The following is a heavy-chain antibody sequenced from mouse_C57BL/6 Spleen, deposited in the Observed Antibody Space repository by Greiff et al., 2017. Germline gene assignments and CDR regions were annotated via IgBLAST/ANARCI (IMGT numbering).Heavy chain of an antibody. D-gene: IGHD2-1*01. CDR3: AREGYGNYGGY. V-gene: IGHV5-17*01. J-gene: IGHJ2*01. CDR2: ISSGSSTI. CDR1: GFTFSDYG. Sequence: EVQLQQSGGGLVKPGGSLKLSCAASGFTFSDYGMHWVRQAPEKGLEWVAYISSGSSTIYYADTVKGRFTISRDNAKNTLFLQMTSLRSEDTAVYYCAREGYGNYGGYWGQGTTLTVSS.